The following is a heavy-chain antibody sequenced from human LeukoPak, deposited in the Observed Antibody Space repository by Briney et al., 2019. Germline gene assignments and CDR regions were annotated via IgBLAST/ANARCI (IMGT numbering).Heavy chain of an antibody. Sequence: SETLSLTCTVSGGSISSYYWSWIRQPPGKGLEWIGYIYYSGSTNYNPSLKSRVTISVDMFYNQFSLKLSSVTAADTAVYYCAGTYYFDSSGHYFGGNGFDIWGQGTMVTVSS. CDR3: AGTYYFDSSGHYFGGNGFDI. CDR2: IYYSGST. D-gene: IGHD3-22*01. CDR1: GGSISSYY. V-gene: IGHV4-59*12. J-gene: IGHJ3*02.